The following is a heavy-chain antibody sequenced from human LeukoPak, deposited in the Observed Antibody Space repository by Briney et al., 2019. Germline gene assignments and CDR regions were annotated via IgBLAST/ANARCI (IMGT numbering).Heavy chain of an antibody. Sequence: ASVKVSCKASGYTFTGYYMHWVRQAPGQGLEWMGWINPNSGGTNYAQKFQGRVTMTRDTSISTAYMELSRLRSDDTAVYYCARAASIAARYYYYYGMDVWGQGTTVTVS. V-gene: IGHV1-2*02. CDR1: GYTFTGYY. CDR3: ARAASIAARYYYYYGMDV. D-gene: IGHD6-6*01. CDR2: INPNSGGT. J-gene: IGHJ6*02.